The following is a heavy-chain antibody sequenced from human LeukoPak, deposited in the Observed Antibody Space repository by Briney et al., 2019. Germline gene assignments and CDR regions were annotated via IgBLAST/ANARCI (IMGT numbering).Heavy chain of an antibody. CDR1: GYTFTGYY. D-gene: IGHD6-13*01. V-gene: IGHV1-2*02. CDR2: INPNSGGT. J-gene: IGHJ4*02. Sequence: ASVKASCKASGYTFTGYYMHWVRQAPGQGLEWMGWINPNSGGTNYAQKFQGRVTMTRDTSISTAYMELSRLRSDDTAVYYCARDRGGSSSWYGKYYFDYWGQGTLVTVSS. CDR3: ARDRGGSSSWYGKYYFDY.